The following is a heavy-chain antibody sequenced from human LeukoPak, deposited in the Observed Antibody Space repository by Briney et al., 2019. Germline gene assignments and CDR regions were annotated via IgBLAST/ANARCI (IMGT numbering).Heavy chain of an antibody. V-gene: IGHV3-23*01. CDR3: ATSGNTGSYNP. D-gene: IGHD1-26*01. CDR2: ISSSGGST. Sequence: GGSLRLSCAASGFTFSSYAMSWVRQAPGKGLEWVSSISSSGGSTFYADSVKGRFTISRDNSKNALYLQMNNLRAEDTAIYYCATSGNTGSYNPWGQGTLVTVSS. CDR1: GFTFSSYA. J-gene: IGHJ5*02.